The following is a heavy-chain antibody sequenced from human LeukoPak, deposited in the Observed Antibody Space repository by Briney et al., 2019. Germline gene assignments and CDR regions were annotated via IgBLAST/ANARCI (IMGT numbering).Heavy chain of an antibody. D-gene: IGHD1-26*01. CDR3: ARDGGGATWEGFDY. V-gene: IGHV3-74*01. CDR2: INSDGSTT. J-gene: IGHJ4*02. CDR1: GFTFSSYW. Sequence: PGGSLRLSCAASGFTFSSYWMSWVRQAPGKGLVWVSHINSDGSTTSYADSVKGRFTISRDNAKNTLYLQMNSLRAEDTAVYYCARDGGGATWEGFDYWGQGTLVTVSS.